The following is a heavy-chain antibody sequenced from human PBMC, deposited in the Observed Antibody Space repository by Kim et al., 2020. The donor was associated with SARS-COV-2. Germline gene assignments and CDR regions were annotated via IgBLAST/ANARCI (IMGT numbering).Heavy chain of an antibody. V-gene: IGHV1-18*01. J-gene: IGHJ6*03. CDR3: ARGFRSGWYPNYYYYMDV. CDR1: GYTFTSYG. Sequence: ASVKVSCKASGYTFTSYGISWVRQAPGQGLEWMGWISAYNGNTNYAQKLQGRVTMTTDTSTSTAYMELRSLRSDDTAVYYCARGFRSGWYPNYYYYMDVWGKGTTVTVSS. D-gene: IGHD6-19*01. CDR2: ISAYNGNT.